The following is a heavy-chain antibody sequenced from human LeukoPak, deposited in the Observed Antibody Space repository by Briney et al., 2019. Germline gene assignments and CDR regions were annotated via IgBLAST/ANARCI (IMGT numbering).Heavy chain of an antibody. CDR3: AGRPTGYSSGYVY. CDR1: GFTFNDAW. V-gene: IGHV3-23*01. Sequence: GGSLRLSCAASGFTFNDAWMNWVRQAPGKGLDWVSVISGSAHKIRYADSVKGRFTISRDNSENTVYLQMNNLRAEDTALYYCAGRPTGYSSGYVYWGQGALVTVSS. J-gene: IGHJ4*02. D-gene: IGHD5-18*01. CDR2: ISGSAHKI.